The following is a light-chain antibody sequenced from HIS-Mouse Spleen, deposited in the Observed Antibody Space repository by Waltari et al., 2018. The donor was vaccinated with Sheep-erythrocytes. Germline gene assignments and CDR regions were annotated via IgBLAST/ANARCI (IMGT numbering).Light chain of an antibody. J-gene: IGLJ1*01. CDR3: CSYAGSYNHV. CDR1: SSDVGGYNY. CDR2: EVS. Sequence: QSALTQPRSVSGSPGQSVPISCTGTSSDVGGYNYVSWYQQHPGKAPKPRISEVSKRPSVVPDRFSGSKSGNTASLTISGLQAEDEADYYCCSYAGSYNHVFATGTKVTVL. V-gene: IGLV2-11*01.